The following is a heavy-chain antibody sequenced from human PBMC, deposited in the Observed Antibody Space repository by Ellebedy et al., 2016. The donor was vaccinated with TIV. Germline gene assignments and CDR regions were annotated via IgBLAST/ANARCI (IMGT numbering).Heavy chain of an antibody. CDR3: ARGQVRYTYGLGITAAGRFDY. V-gene: IGHV4-34*01. J-gene: IGHJ4*02. D-gene: IGHD6-13*01. CDR2: IYHSGST. CDR1: GGSFSGYY. Sequence: SETLSLXXAVYGGSFSGYYWSWIRQPPGKGLEWIGEIYHSGSTNYNPSLKSRVTISVDTSKNHFFLKLSSVTAADTAVFYCARGQVRYTYGLGITAAGRFDYWGQGTLVTVSS.